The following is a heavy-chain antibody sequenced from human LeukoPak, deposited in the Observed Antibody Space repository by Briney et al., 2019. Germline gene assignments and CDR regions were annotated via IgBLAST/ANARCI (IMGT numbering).Heavy chain of an antibody. Sequence: GGSLRLSCAASGLTFSSYGMHWVRQAPGKGLEWVAVIWYDGSNKYYADSVKGRFTISRDNSKNTLYLQMNSLRAEDTAVYYCARDRSSSWLFDYWGQGTLVTVSS. CDR2: IWYDGSNK. CDR3: ARDRSSSWLFDY. D-gene: IGHD6-13*01. J-gene: IGHJ4*02. CDR1: GLTFSSYG. V-gene: IGHV3-33*01.